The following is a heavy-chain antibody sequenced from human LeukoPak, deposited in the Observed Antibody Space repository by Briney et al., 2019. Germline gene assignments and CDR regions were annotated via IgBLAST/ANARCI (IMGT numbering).Heavy chain of an antibody. CDR3: ARDAFRDNGTYYSPFDY. Sequence: GGSLRLSCAASGFTFSSCAMSWVRQAPGEGLEWVSLITGSGGGTYYADSVKGRFTISRDNSKNTLYLHMNSLRAEDTVVYYCARDAFRDNGTYYSPFDYWGQGTLVTVSS. CDR2: ITGSGGGT. V-gene: IGHV3-23*01. CDR1: GFTFSSCA. J-gene: IGHJ4*02. D-gene: IGHD3-22*01.